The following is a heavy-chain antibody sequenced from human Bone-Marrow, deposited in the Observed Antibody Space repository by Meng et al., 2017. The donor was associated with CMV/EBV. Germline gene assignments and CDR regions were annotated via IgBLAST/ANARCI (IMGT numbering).Heavy chain of an antibody. V-gene: IGHV3-66*02. CDR1: GFTVSSNY. Sequence: GGSLRLSCAASGFTVSSNYMSWVRQAPGKGLEWVSVIYSGGSTYYADSVKGRFTISRDNSKNTLYLQMNSLRAEDTAVYYCARDGPSAYYDILMDVWGQGTMVTVSS. CDR3: ARDGPSAYYDILMDV. CDR2: IYSGGST. D-gene: IGHD3-9*01. J-gene: IGHJ6*01.